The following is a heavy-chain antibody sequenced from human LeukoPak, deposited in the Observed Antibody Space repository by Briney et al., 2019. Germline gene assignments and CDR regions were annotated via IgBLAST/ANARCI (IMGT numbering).Heavy chain of an antibody. J-gene: IGHJ4*02. D-gene: IGHD1-26*01. CDR3: ARDSGSGNNDY. CDR2: ISAGNGNT. CDR1: GYTFTSYA. Sequence: ASVKVSYKASGYTFTSYAIHWVRQAPGQRLEWMGWISAGNGNTKYSQNFQGRVTFISNTSATTAFMELSSLRSEDAAVYHCARDSGSGNNDYWGQGTLVTVSS. V-gene: IGHV1-3*01.